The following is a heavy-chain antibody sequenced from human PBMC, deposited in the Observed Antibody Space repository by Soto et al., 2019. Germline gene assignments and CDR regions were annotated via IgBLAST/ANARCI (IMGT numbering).Heavy chain of an antibody. J-gene: IGHJ6*02. Sequence: PSETLSLTCTVSGGSISSYYWSWIRQPAGKGLEWIGRIYTSGSTNYNPSLKSRVTMSVDTSKNQFSLKLSSVTAADTAVYYCARDPVLMVYGNYYYYVMDVWGQGTTVTVSS. CDR1: GGSISSYY. V-gene: IGHV4-4*07. D-gene: IGHD2-8*01. CDR2: IYTSGST. CDR3: ARDPVLMVYGNYYYYVMDV.